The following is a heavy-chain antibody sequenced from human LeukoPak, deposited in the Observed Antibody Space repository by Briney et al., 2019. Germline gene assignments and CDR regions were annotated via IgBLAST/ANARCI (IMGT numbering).Heavy chain of an antibody. J-gene: IGHJ3*02. CDR1: GFTFSDYV. Sequence: PGRSLRLSCVASGFTFSDYVMYWVRQAPGKGLEWVAVISYDGSDKYYADSVKGRFTISRDNSKNTLYLQMNSLRAEDTAVYYCARDQQQLVIHDAFDIWGQGTMVTVSS. D-gene: IGHD6-13*01. CDR2: ISYDGSDK. CDR3: ARDQQQLVIHDAFDI. V-gene: IGHV3-30*04.